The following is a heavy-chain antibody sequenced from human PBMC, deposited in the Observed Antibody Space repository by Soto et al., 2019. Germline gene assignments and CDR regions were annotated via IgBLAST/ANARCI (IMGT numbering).Heavy chain of an antibody. CDR1: GASISSGGYY. D-gene: IGHD5-18*01. V-gene: IGHV4-31*03. CDR3: ARDGYNYAADV. Sequence: SETLSLTCSVSGASISSGGYYWSWLRQHPVKGLEWIGYIYYNGNTYNNPSLKSRVIILVDTSKNPFSLHLSSVTAADTAIYYCARDGYNYAADVWGQGTTVTVSS. J-gene: IGHJ6*02. CDR2: IYYNGNT.